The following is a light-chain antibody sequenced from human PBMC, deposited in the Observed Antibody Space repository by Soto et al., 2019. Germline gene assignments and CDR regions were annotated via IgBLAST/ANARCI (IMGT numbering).Light chain of an antibody. CDR1: KRDIGVYDF. CDR3: KSYAGSNTYV. J-gene: IGLJ1*01. Sequence: QSALTQPPSPSGSPGQPVTISGPGPKRDIGVYDFVSWYQPHPGKAPRLIIYEVVQRPSGVPDRFSGSKSGNTASLTVSGLQAADEADYFCKSYAGSNTYVFGSGTKLTVL. V-gene: IGLV2-8*01. CDR2: EVV.